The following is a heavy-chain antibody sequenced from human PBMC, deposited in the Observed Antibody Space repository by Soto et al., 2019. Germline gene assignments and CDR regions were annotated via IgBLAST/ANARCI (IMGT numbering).Heavy chain of an antibody. CDR1: GYTFTSYG. CDR2: ISAYNGDT. CDR3: AREGGSFYNYFHYGMGV. J-gene: IGHJ6*02. V-gene: IGHV1-18*01. D-gene: IGHD3-10*01. Sequence: QVQLVQSGAEVKKPGASVKVSCKASGYTFTSYGISWVRQAPGQGLEWMGWISAYNGDTNYAQKVQGRVTTTTETSTSTAYMELRSLRSDDTAVYYCAREGGSFYNYFHYGMGVWGQGTTVTVSS.